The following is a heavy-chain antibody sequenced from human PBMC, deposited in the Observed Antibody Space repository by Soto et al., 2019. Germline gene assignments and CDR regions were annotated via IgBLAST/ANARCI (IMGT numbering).Heavy chain of an antibody. D-gene: IGHD1-26*01. J-gene: IGHJ5*02. CDR3: VKDRVELTHVGLLET. V-gene: IGHV3-30*18. CDR1: GFTFSAYG. Sequence: QVQLVESGGGVVQPGRSLRLSCAASGFTFSAYGMHWVRQAPGKGLEWVTLISYDGSTEDYTQSVKGRFTISRDNSKNTLYLQMSSLRPEDTAMYFCVKDRVELTHVGLLETWGQGTLVTVSS. CDR2: ISYDGSTE.